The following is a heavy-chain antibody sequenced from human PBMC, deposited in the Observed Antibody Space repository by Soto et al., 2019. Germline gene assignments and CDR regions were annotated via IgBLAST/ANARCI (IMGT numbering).Heavy chain of an antibody. CDR3: AREAVSTYYDFWSCYTDYYYYGMDV. Sequence: QVQLVQSGAEVKKPGSSVKVSCKASGGTFSSYAISWVRQAPGQGLEWMGGIIPIFGTANYAQKFQGRVTINADESTSTAYMELSSLRSEDTAVYYCAREAVSTYYDFWSCYTDYYYYGMDVWGQGTTVTVSS. CDR2: IIPIFGTA. D-gene: IGHD3-3*01. CDR1: GGTFSSYA. V-gene: IGHV1-69*01. J-gene: IGHJ6*02.